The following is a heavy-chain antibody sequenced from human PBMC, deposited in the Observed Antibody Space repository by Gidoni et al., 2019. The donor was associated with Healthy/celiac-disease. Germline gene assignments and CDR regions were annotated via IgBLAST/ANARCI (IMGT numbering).Heavy chain of an antibody. CDR1: GYTFTSYY. V-gene: IGHV1-46*01. D-gene: IGHD5-18*01. CDR2: INPSGGST. J-gene: IGHJ6*02. Sequence: QVQLVQSGAEVKKPGASVKVSCKASGYTFTSYYMHWVRQAPGQGLEWMGIINPSGGSTSYAQKFQGRVTMTRDTSTSTVYMELSSLRSEDTAVYYCMVTVAVYGMDVWGQGTTVTVSS. CDR3: MVTVAVYGMDV.